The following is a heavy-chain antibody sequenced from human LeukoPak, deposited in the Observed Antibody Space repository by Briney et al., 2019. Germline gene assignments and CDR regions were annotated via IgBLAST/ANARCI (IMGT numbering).Heavy chain of an antibody. Sequence: SVKVSCKASGFTFTSSAMQWVRQARGQRLEWIGWIVVGSGNTNYAQKFQERVTITRDMSTSTAYMELSSLRSEDTAVYYCAAGYYGFWSGYYTGIVPGFDPWGQGTLATVSS. J-gene: IGHJ5*02. CDR1: GFTFTSSA. CDR3: AAGYYGFWSGYYTGIVPGFDP. D-gene: IGHD3-3*01. CDR2: IVVGSGNT. V-gene: IGHV1-58*02.